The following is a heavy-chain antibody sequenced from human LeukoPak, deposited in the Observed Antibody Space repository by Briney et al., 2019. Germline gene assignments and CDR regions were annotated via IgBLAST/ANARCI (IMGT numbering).Heavy chain of an antibody. J-gene: IGHJ6*02. Sequence: SVKVSCKASGGTFSSYAISWVRQAPGQGLEWMGRIIPILGIANYAQKFQGRVTITADKSTSTAYMELSSLRSEDTAVYYCASSGSTIYDCSGGSCYSMAVWGQGTTVTVSS. V-gene: IGHV1-69*04. CDR1: GGTFSSYA. D-gene: IGHD2-15*01. CDR3: ASSGSTIYDCSGGSCYSMAV. CDR2: IIPILGIA.